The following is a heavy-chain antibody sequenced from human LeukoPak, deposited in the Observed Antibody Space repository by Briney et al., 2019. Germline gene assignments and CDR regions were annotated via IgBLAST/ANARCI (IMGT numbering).Heavy chain of an antibody. CDR2: IHYSGTI. Sequence: SETLSLTCTVSGGTISWFYWSWIRQSPARGLEWIAYIHYSGTINYNPSLKSRVTISLHQSKNQLSPKVSSVTAADTAVYYCAKGLPSDYGAFDPWGQGTVVTVSS. CDR1: GGTISWFY. V-gene: IGHV4-59*01. D-gene: IGHD4-17*01. CDR3: AKGLPSDYGAFDP. J-gene: IGHJ3*01.